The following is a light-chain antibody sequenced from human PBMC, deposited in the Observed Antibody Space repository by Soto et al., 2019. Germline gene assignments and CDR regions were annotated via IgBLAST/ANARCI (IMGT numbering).Light chain of an antibody. CDR3: QQYDDWPPMYT. J-gene: IGKJ2*01. V-gene: IGKV3-15*01. CDR1: QSFRSN. Sequence: EIVLTQSPATLSLSPGERATLSCRASQSFRSNLALYQQKPSRAPRLLIYAASTRATGVPARFSGSGSGTEFTLTISSLQSEDCAVYYCQQYDDWPPMYTVGQGTKVDIK. CDR2: AAS.